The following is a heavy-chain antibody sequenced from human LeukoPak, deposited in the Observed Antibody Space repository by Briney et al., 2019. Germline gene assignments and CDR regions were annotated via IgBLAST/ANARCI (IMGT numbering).Heavy chain of an antibody. CDR1: GFDFSDYT. CDR2: ISSNSRYI. Sequence: GWALRVSCAACGFDFSDYTINWVRQARGKGLEWVSSISSNSRYIYYAHSVKGRLTVSRANAKNSVYLQMNHLRVEDTAVYYCARDGLGSYDYWGHGTLVTVSS. CDR3: ARDGLGSYDY. D-gene: IGHD3-10*01. J-gene: IGHJ4*03. V-gene: IGHV3-21*01.